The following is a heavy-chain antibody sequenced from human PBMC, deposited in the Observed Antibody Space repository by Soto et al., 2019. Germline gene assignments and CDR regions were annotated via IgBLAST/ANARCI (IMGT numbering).Heavy chain of an antibody. CDR3: AKSTSVVTEYFQH. Sequence: GGSLRLSCTASGFTFSSYAMSWVRQAPGKGLEWVSAISGSGGSTYYADSVKGRFTISRDNSKNTLYLQMNSLRAEDTAVYYCAKSTSVVTEYFQHWGQGTLVTVSS. CDR1: GFTFSSYA. V-gene: IGHV3-23*01. CDR2: ISGSGGST. J-gene: IGHJ1*01. D-gene: IGHD2-21*01.